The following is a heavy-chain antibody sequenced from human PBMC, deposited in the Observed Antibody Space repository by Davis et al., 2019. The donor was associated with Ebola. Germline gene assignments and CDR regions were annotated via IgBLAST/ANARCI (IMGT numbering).Heavy chain of an antibody. D-gene: IGHD3-3*01. CDR3: ARRENSDFWSGYYMD. V-gene: IGHV5-51*01. J-gene: IGHJ4*02. CDR1: GYSFTSHW. Sequence: GESLKISCQDSGYSFTSHWIAWVRQMPGKGLEWMGIIYPGDSDTRYSPSFQGQITITVDKSARTAFLQWSSLKASDTAIYYCARRENSDFWSGYYMDWGQGTLVTVSS. CDR2: IYPGDSDT.